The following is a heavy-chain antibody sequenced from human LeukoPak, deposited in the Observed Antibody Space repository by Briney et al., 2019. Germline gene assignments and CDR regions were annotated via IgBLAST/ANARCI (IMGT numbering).Heavy chain of an antibody. Sequence: ETSETLSLTCAVYGGSFSGYYWSWIRQPPGKGLEWIGEINHSGGTNYNPSLKSRVTISVDTSKNQFSLKLSSVTAADTAVYYCARLKQLWLTAGAFDIWGQGTMVTVSS. V-gene: IGHV4-34*01. CDR2: INHSGGT. CDR3: ARLKQLWLTAGAFDI. D-gene: IGHD5-18*01. CDR1: GGSFSGYY. J-gene: IGHJ3*02.